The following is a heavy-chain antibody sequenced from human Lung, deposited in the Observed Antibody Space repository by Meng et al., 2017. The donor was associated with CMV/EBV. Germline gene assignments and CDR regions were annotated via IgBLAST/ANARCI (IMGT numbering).Heavy chain of an antibody. CDR1: GYTFTGYY. J-gene: IGHJ3*02. CDR3: SRSRRADRDDAFDI. CDR2: INPNSGGT. V-gene: IGHV1-2*02. Sequence: SXXVSXKASGYTFTGYYMHWVRQAPGQGLEWMGWINPNSGGTNYAQKFQGRVTMTSDTSISTAYMELSRLGSDATTVYYCSRSRRADRDDAFDIWGQGAMVTVSS. D-gene: IGHD6-25*01.